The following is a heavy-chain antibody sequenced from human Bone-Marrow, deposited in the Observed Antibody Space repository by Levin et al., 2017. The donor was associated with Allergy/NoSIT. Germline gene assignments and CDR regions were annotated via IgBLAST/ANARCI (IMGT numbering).Heavy chain of an antibody. J-gene: IGHJ5*02. CDR3: ARGDGYSGSCYGPDWFDP. D-gene: IGHD2-15*01. Sequence: GESLKISCQTSGYTFTSYNVYWVRQATGQGLEWMGYINPNSGNTGYAQKFQGRVTMTRNSSITTAYMELSGLTSEDTAMYYCARGDGYSGSCYGPDWFDPWGQGTQVTVSS. V-gene: IGHV1-8*01. CDR2: INPNSGNT. CDR1: GYTFTSYN.